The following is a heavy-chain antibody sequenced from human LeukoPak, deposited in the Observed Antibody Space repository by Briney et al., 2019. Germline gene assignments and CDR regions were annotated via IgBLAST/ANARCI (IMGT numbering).Heavy chain of an antibody. CDR1: GFTFSSYC. CDR3: ARMFRYSDAFDI. J-gene: IGHJ3*02. V-gene: IGHV3-7*01. Sequence: GGSLRLFCAASGFTFSSYCMSWVRQAPGKGLEWVANIKQDGSEKYYVDSVKGRFTISRDNAKNSLYLQMNSLRAEDTAVYYCARMFRYSDAFDIWGQGTMVTVSS. CDR2: IKQDGSEK. D-gene: IGHD3-10*01.